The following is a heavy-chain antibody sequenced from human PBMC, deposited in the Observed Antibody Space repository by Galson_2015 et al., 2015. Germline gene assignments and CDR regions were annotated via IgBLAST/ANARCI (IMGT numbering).Heavy chain of an antibody. J-gene: IGHJ4*02. CDR2: IKFNSGDT. Sequence: SVKVSCKASGFTFTTYYIHWVRRAPGQGLEWMGRIKFNSGDTDYAQRFQGRVTMTRDTSNSTAYMDLTRLKSDDTAVYYCATGGSPTSSPVGPLDSWGQGTLVTVSS. CDR3: ATGGSPTSSPVGPLDS. D-gene: IGHD2-15*01. CDR1: GFTFTTYY. V-gene: IGHV1-2*06.